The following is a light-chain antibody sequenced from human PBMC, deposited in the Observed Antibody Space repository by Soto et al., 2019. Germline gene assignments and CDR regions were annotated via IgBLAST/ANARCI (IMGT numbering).Light chain of an antibody. V-gene: IGLV8-61*01. CDR1: SGSVSTSYY. J-gene: IGLJ2*01. Sequence: QTVVTQEPSFSVSPGGTVTLTCALSSGSVSTSYYPSWYQQTPGQPPRTLIYSTNIRFSGVPDRFSGSILGNKAALTITGAQADDESDYYCVLYLGSGISVFGGGTKLTVL. CDR3: VLYLGSGISV. CDR2: STN.